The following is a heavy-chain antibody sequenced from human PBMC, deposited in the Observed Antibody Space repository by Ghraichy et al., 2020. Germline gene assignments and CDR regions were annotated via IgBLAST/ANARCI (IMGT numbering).Heavy chain of an antibody. CDR2: IYYGGNI. V-gene: IGHV3-53*01. Sequence: GESLNISCAASGLTVSNNYMDWVSQAPGKGLEWVSVIYYGGNIKYADSVKGRFTISRDSSKNTLYLQMSDLRVEDTAMYYCARDRLGDGALDIWGQGTMVTVSS. J-gene: IGHJ3*02. D-gene: IGHD3-10*01. CDR3: ARDRLGDGALDI. CDR1: GLTVSNNY.